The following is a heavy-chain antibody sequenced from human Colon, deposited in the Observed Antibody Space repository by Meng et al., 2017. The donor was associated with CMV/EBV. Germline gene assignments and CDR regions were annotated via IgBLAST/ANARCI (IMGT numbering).Heavy chain of an antibody. CDR2: IREDGESK. V-gene: IGHV3-7*01. Sequence: GESLKISCEASGFTFSHYWMSWVRQAPGKGLEWVANIREDGESKFYADSVRGRVTISRDNAKNSLFLQMHSLRAEDTALYYCAREGRPVVPAPVLDGFDIWGQGTMVTVSS. CDR1: GFTFSHYW. CDR3: AREGRPVVPAPVLDGFDI. D-gene: IGHD2-2*01. J-gene: IGHJ3*02.